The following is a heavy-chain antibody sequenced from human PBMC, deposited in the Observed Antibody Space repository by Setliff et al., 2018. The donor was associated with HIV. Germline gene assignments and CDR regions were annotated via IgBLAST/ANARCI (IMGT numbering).Heavy chain of an antibody. J-gene: IGHJ3*01. CDR2: INWDDDNT. Sequence: GGSLRLSCAASGFTFDDYTMHWVRQRPGKGLEWVSLINWDDDNTYYADSVKGRFTISRDNSNNTLSLQMSSLRAEDTTLYYCAKLDYYDYSGSWARKVAIDFWGRGTMVTVSS. V-gene: IGHV3-43*01. CDR3: AKLDYYDYSGSWARKVAIDF. D-gene: IGHD3-22*01. CDR1: GFTFDDYT.